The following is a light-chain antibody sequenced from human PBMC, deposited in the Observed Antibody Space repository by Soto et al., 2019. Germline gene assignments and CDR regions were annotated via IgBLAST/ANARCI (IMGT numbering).Light chain of an antibody. CDR1: QSVSSY. Sequence: EIVLTQSPATLSLSPGERATLSCRASQSVSSYLAWYQQKPGQAPRLLIYDASNRATGIPARFNGSGSGTDFTLTISSLEPEDFAVYYCQQRSDWHIFGGGTRVEIK. J-gene: IGKJ4*01. CDR2: DAS. CDR3: QQRSDWHI. V-gene: IGKV3-11*01.